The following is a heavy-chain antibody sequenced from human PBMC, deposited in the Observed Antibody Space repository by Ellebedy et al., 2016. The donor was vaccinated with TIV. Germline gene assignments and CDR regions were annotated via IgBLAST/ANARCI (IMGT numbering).Heavy chain of an antibody. J-gene: IGHJ6*02. Sequence: GESLKISCAASEFTFSSYEMNWVRQAPGKGLEWVSYINSSGSSIYYADSVKGRFTISRDNAKNSLYLQMNSLRAEDTAVYYCARDRPELRYFDWLPRGGMDVWGQGTTVTVSS. CDR1: EFTFSSYE. V-gene: IGHV3-48*03. CDR3: ARDRPELRYFDWLPRGGMDV. CDR2: INSSGSSI. D-gene: IGHD3-9*01.